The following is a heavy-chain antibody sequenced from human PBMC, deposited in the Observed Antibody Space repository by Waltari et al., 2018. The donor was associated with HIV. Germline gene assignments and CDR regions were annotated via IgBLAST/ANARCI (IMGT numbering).Heavy chain of an antibody. Sequence: QVHLVQSGAELKKTGASVKLSCKASGYTFTNFGINWGRQAPGQGLEWMGWFNSFNGDTKYAQKFQDRVTMTTDTSTSTAYMELRSLRSDDTAVYYCARVFPTATTTGWYLDLWGTGTLVTMSS. CDR3: ARVFPTATTTGWYLDL. CDR2: FNSFNGDT. V-gene: IGHV1-18*01. CDR1: GYTFTNFG. D-gene: IGHD4-17*01. J-gene: IGHJ2*01.